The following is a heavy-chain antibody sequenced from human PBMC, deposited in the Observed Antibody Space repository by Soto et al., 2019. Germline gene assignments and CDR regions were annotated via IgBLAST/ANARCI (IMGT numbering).Heavy chain of an antibody. CDR1: GGTFSSYA. D-gene: IGHD2-21*01. CDR2: IIPIFGTA. J-gene: IGHJ6*02. CDR3: ASPAAGLHSPDPYGMDV. Sequence: GASVKVSCKASGGTFSSYAISWVRQAPGQGLEWMGGIIPIFGTANYAQKFQGRVTITADESTSTAYMELSSLRSEETAVYYCASPAAGLHSPDPYGMDVWGQGTTVTVSS. V-gene: IGHV1-69*13.